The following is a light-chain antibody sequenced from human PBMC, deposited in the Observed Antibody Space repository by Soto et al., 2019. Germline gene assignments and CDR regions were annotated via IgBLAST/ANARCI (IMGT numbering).Light chain of an antibody. Sequence: QSVLTQPPSVSGATGQRVTISCTGSSSNIGAGYDVHWYQQLPGTAPKLLISGNSNRPSGVPDRFSGSKSGTSASLAITGLQAEDEADYYCQSYDSSLSGVVFGGGTKLTVL. CDR2: GNS. V-gene: IGLV1-40*01. CDR3: QSYDSSLSGVV. CDR1: SSNIGAGYD. J-gene: IGLJ2*01.